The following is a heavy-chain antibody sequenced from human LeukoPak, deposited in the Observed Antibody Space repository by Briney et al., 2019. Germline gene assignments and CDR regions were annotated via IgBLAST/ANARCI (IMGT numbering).Heavy chain of an antibody. CDR3: ARGDPHADL. CDR2: ISGDGANI. J-gene: IGHJ5*02. V-gene: IGHV3-11*04. Sequence: PGGSLRLSCAASGFTFSYVYMTWIRQAPGKGLEWVSYISGDGANIFYADSVKGRFTVSRDNAKNSLYLQMNSLRVEDTGVYYCARGDPHADLWGQGTLVTVSS. CDR1: GFTFSYVY.